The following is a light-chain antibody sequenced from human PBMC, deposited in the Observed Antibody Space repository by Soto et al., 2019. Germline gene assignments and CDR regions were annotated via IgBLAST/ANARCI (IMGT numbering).Light chain of an antibody. V-gene: IGKV3-15*01. Sequence: EIVMTQSPATLSVSPGERATLSCRASQSITSDLAWYQHKPGQTPRLLIHGASNRATGIPARFSGVGSGTEFTLTISSLQSEDFAVYYCQQYNKWPQTFGQGTRLEMK. CDR1: QSITSD. CDR3: QQYNKWPQT. CDR2: GAS. J-gene: IGKJ5*01.